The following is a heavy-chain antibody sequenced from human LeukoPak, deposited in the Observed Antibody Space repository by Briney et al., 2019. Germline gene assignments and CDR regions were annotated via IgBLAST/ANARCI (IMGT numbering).Heavy chain of an antibody. D-gene: IGHD6-13*01. J-gene: IGHJ5*02. CDR2: ISPSGTDI. CDR3: ARDGRGYSSSWYGGVWFDP. V-gene: IGHV3-11*01. CDR1: GFTFTDTY. Sequence: PGGSLRLSCAVSGFTFTDTYMTWIRQAPGKGLESLSYISPSGTDISYADSVKGRFTISRDNAKNSLYLQMNSLRAEDTAVYYCARDGRGYSSSWYGGVWFDPWGQGTLVTVSS.